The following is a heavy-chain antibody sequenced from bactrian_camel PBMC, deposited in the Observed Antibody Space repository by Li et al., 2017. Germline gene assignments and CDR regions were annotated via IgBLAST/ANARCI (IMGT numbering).Heavy chain of an antibody. J-gene: IGHJ4*01. V-gene: IGHV3S40*01. Sequence: VQLVESGGGSAQAGGSLRLSCVASGITGSSGRCMGWFRQTPGQEREAVATIYTGGGSYYYSDAVKGRFTISQDKAKSTVYLQMDSTKPEDTAMYYCAADARQYAGSWRSLVADSFDYWGQGTQVTVS. CDR2: IYTGGGSY. CDR3: AADARQYAGSWRSLVADSFDY. D-gene: IGHD2*01. CDR1: GITGSSGR.